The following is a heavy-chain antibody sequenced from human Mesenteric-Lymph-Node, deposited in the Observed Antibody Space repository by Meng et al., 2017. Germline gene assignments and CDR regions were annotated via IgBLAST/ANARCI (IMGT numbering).Heavy chain of an antibody. Sequence: QVPLLKSGVEVKKPGASVRVSCEASGYTFASYGISWLRQAPGQGLEWMGWFVNNVDTYSAQKFQGRVTMTTDTHTSTAFMELRSLRSDDTAVYFCARGTPGRSYSDYWGQGTLVTVSS. J-gene: IGHJ4*02. CDR2: FVNNVDT. D-gene: IGHD3-10*01. CDR3: ARGTPGRSYSDY. CDR1: GYTFASYG. V-gene: IGHV1-18*01.